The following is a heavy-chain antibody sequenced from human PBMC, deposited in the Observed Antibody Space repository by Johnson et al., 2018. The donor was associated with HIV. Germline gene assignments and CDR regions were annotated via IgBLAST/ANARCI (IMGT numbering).Heavy chain of an antibody. V-gene: IGHV3-23*04. CDR3: ARDLGITGTDAFDI. D-gene: IGHD1-20*01. CDR2: ISGSGGST. Sequence: VQLVESGGGLVQPGGSLRLSCAASGFTFSSYAMSWVRQAPGQGLEWVSAISGSGGSTSYADSVTGRFTISSDNSKNTLYLQMNSLRAEDTAMYYCARDLGITGTDAFDIWGQGTMVTVSS. J-gene: IGHJ3*02. CDR1: GFTFSSYA.